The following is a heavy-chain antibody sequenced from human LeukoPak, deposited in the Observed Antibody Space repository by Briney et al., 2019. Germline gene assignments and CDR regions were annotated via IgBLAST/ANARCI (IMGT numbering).Heavy chain of an antibody. CDR3: ARATQWDWDYFDY. V-gene: IGHV4-30-2*01. CDR1: GASISSGDYS. Sequence: SETLSLTCAVSGASISSGDYSWSWIRHPPGKGLEWIGYIYHSGSTYYNPSLKSRVTISVDRSKNQFSLKLSSVTAADTAVYYCARATQWDWDYFDYWGQGTLVTVSS. CDR2: IYHSGST. D-gene: IGHD1-26*01. J-gene: IGHJ4*02.